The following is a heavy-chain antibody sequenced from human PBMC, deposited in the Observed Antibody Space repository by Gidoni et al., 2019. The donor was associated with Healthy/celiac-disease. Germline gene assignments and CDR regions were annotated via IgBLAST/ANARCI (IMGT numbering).Heavy chain of an antibody. CDR3: AKRFDARGGRDY. Sequence: EVQLLESGGGLVQAGGSLRLSCAASGFTFSSYAMRWVRQSPGKGLEWVSAFSGRGCRTYYADTGKGRFTISRDNSKNTLYLKMNSLRAEDTAVYYCAKRFDARGGRDYWGQGTLVTVSS. J-gene: IGHJ4*02. D-gene: IGHD3-16*01. CDR2: FSGRGCRT. V-gene: IGHV3-23*01. CDR1: GFTFSSYA.